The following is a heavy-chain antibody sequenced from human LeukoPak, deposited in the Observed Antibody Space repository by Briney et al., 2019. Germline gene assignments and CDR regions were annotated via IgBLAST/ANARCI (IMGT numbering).Heavy chain of an antibody. Sequence: KPSETLSLTCAVYGGSFSGYYWSWIRQPPGKGLEWIGEINHSGSTNYNPSLKSRVTISVDTSKNQFSLKLSSVTAADTAVYYCARDFGYGGNSLDYWGQGTLVTVSS. CDR1: GGSFSGYY. CDR2: INHSGST. D-gene: IGHD4-23*01. V-gene: IGHV4-34*01. CDR3: ARDFGYGGNSLDY. J-gene: IGHJ4*02.